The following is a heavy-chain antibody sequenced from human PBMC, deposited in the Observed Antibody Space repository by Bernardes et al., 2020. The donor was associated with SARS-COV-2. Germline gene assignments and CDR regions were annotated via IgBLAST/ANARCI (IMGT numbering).Heavy chain of an antibody. CDR2: IFYSRDT. D-gene: IGHD2-21*02. V-gene: IGHV4-39*01. CDR3: ATGRVVTGASLNY. J-gene: IGHJ4*02. Sequence: SEPLSLTCTVSGGSINNNNYFWGWLRQPPGKGLEWIGNIFYSRDTYYNPPLKSRATMSVDTSKNQFSLKLNSVTAADTAVYFCATGRVVTGASLNYWGQGALVTVSS. CDR1: GGSINNNNYF.